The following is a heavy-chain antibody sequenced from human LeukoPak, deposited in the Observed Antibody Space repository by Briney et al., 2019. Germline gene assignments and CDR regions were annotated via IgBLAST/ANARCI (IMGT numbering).Heavy chain of an antibody. V-gene: IGHV3-48*02. CDR2: ISPSSSTI. J-gene: IGHJ4*02. CDR1: GFTFSSYS. Sequence: GGSLRLSCAAPGFTFSSYSMNWVRQAPGKGLEWVSHISPSSSTIYYADSVKGRFTISRDNAKKSLYLQMNSLRDEDTAVYYCARDTSYAFDYWGQGTLVTVSS. D-gene: IGHD2-2*01. CDR3: ARDTSYAFDY.